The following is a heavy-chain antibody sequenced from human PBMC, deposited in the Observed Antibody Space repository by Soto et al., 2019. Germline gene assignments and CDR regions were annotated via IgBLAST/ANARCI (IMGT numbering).Heavy chain of an antibody. CDR3: ARTLDYGGSTGTNWFDP. CDR2: IYHRGTS. J-gene: IGHJ5*02. D-gene: IGHD2-15*01. V-gene: IGHV4-30-2*01. Sequence: QLQLQESGSGLVKPSETLSLTCTVSGGSISSGAYSWSWIRLPPGKRLEWIGYIYHRGTSHYNPSLKSQLTMSVDRPRNQCSLNLRSVTAADTAVYYCARTLDYGGSTGTNWFDPWGQGPLVTVSS. CDR1: GGSISSGAYS.